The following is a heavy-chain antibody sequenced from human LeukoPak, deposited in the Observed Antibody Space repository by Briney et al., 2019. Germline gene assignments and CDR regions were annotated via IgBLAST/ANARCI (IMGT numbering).Heavy chain of an antibody. D-gene: IGHD5-18*01. CDR2: INHSGST. CDR3: ARGGAGSQYSYGPRALARWFDP. CDR1: GGSFSGYY. V-gene: IGHV4-34*01. J-gene: IGHJ5*02. Sequence: PSETLSLTCAVYGGSFSGYYWSWIRQPPGKGLEWIGEINHSGSTNYNPSLKSRVTISVDTSKNQFSLNLTSVTAADTAVYYCARGGAGSQYSYGPRALARWFDPWGQGTLVTVSS.